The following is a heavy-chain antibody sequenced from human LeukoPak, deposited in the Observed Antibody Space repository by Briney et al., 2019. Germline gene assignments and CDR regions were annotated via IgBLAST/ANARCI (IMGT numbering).Heavy chain of an antibody. CDR1: GASISSTSDF. V-gene: IGHV4-39*07. Sequence: SETLSLTCTVSGASISSTSDFWGWIRQPPGKGLEWIGTIYYNGDAYYAPSLKSRVTISVDTSKNQFSLKLSSVTAADTAVYYCARGLRQYYYYYMDVWGKGTTVTVSS. J-gene: IGHJ6*03. CDR3: ARGLRQYYYYYMDV. CDR2: IYYNGDA.